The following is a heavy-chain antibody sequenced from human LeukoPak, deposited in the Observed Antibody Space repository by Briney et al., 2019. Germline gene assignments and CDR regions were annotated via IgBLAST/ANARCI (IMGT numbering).Heavy chain of an antibody. Sequence: GGSLRLSCAASGFTFSSFGVHWVRQAPGKGLEWVAIIWYDGSNKYYADSMKGRFTISRDNSKNTLYLQMNSLRAEDTAVYYCARDIGTSWYIFDYWGQGTLVTVSS. J-gene: IGHJ4*02. V-gene: IGHV3-33*01. CDR2: IWYDGSNK. D-gene: IGHD6-13*01. CDR3: ARDIGTSWYIFDY. CDR1: GFTFSSFG.